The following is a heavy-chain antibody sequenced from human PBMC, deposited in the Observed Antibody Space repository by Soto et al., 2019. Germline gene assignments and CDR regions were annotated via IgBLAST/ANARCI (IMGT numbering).Heavy chain of an antibody. CDR1: GFTFSSYS. Sequence: GGSLRLSCAASGFTFSSYSMNWVRQAPGKGLEWVSSISSSSSYIYYADSVKGRFTISRDNAKNSLYLQMNSLRAEDKAVYYCARGGANVYSSSWYSIPVESVVGNYYYYYMDVWGKGTTVTVSS. J-gene: IGHJ6*03. V-gene: IGHV3-21*01. CDR2: ISSSSSYI. D-gene: IGHD6-13*01. CDR3: ARGGANVYSSSWYSIPVESVVGNYYYYYMDV.